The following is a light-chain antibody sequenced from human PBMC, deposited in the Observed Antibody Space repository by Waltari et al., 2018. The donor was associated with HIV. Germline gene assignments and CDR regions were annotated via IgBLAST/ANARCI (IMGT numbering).Light chain of an antibody. CDR3: QQRINWPPGIT. Sequence: EIVLSQSPATLSLSPGERATLSCRASQSVSSTLACYQQKPGQAPRLLVYDASNRATGIPARFSGSGSGTDFTLTISSLEPEDFAVYYCQQRINWPPGITVGGGTKVEIK. J-gene: IGKJ4*01. CDR1: QSVSST. CDR2: DAS. V-gene: IGKV3-11*01.